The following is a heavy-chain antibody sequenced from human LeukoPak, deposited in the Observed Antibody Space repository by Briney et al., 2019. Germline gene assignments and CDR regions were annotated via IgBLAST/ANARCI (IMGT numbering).Heavy chain of an antibody. D-gene: IGHD5-24*01. J-gene: IGHJ5*02. V-gene: IGHV3-7*01. CDR3: AREDGGWLRADL. Sequence: GGSLRLSCEASGFSFNAFWMSWVRQAPGKGLEWVANIHRDGSVRHYVESVWGRFTISRDNARNSLFLQMNSLRVEDTAVYYCAREDGGWLRADLWGQGTLVTVSS. CDR2: IHRDGSVR. CDR1: GFSFNAFW.